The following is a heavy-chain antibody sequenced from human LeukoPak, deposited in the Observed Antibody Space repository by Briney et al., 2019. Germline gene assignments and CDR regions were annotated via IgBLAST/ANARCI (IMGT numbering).Heavy chain of an antibody. J-gene: IGHJ4*02. CDR3: TTGPALYYYDSSADY. D-gene: IGHD3-22*01. Sequence: GGSLRLSCAASGFTFSNAWMSWVRQAPGKGLEWVGRIKSKTDGGTTDYAAPVKGRFTISRDDSKNTLYLQMNSLKTEDTAAYYCTTGPALYYYDSSADYWGQGTLVTVSS. CDR2: IKSKTDGGTT. V-gene: IGHV3-15*01. CDR1: GFTFSNAW.